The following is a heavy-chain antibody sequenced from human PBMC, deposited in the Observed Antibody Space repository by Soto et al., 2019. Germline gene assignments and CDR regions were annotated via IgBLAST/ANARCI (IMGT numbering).Heavy chain of an antibody. J-gene: IGHJ6*02. D-gene: IGHD3-3*02. V-gene: IGHV1-69*13. CDR1: GGTFSSHD. CDR3: ARDLLSVCNYDIDV. Sequence: SGEVWLRASGGTFSSHDHSGVRQAPGQGLEWLRGIIPTFGTANYAQKFQGRVTITADESTSTAYRELSSLRSEDTDVYYWARDLLSVCNYDIDVWGQGTKGTVYS. CDR2: IIPTFGTA.